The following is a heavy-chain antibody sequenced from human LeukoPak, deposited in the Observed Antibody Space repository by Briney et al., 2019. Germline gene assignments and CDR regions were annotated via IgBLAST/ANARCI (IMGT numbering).Heavy chain of an antibody. J-gene: IGHJ2*01. V-gene: IGHV4-39*07. CDR2: IYYSGST. Sequence: PSETLSLTCTVSGGSISSSSYYWGWIRQPPGKGLEWIGSIYYSGSTYYNPSLKSRVTISVDRSKNQFSLKLSSVTAADTAVYYCARVRFLEWLERCWYFDLWGRGTLVTVSS. CDR1: GGSISSSSYY. D-gene: IGHD3-3*01. CDR3: ARVRFLEWLERCWYFDL.